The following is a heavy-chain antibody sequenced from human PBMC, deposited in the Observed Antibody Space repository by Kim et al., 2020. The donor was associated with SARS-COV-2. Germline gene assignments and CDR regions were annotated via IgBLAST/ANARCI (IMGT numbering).Heavy chain of an antibody. CDR2: INPRSGGS. V-gene: IGHV1-2*02. J-gene: IGHJ5*02. Sequence: ASVKVSCKASGYSFTDFYLHWVRQAPGQGLEWMGWINPRSGGSEYVQKFQGRVTMSRDTSIKTTYMELSSLRSDDTAVYYCVRDRGVAVHWFDPWGQGTLVTVSS. CDR3: VRDRGVAVHWFDP. D-gene: IGHD2-8*01. CDR1: GYSFTDFY.